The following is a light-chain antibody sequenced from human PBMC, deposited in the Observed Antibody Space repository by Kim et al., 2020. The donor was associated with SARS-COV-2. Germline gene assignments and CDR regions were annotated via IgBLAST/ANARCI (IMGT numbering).Light chain of an antibody. CDR3: QKYGSYVN. CDR2: GAS. Sequence: EIVLTQSPGTLSLSPGERATLSCRASQSVSSSYLAWYQQKPGQAPRLLIYGASSRATGIPDRFSGSGSGTDFTLTISRLEPEDFAVYYCQKYGSYVNFGQGTKLE. V-gene: IGKV3-20*01. CDR1: QSVSSSY. J-gene: IGKJ2*01.